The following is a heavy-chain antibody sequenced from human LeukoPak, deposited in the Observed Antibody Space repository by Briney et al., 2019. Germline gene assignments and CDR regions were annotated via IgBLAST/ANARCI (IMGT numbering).Heavy chain of an antibody. D-gene: IGHD3-22*01. CDR2: MNPNSGNT. Sequence: APVKVSCKASGYTFTSYDINWVRQATGQGLEWMGWMNPNSGNTGYAQKFQGRVTMTRNTSISTAYMELSSLRSEDTAVYYCARGAPDYYDSSGYNFDYWGQGTLVTVSS. CDR3: ARGAPDYYDSSGYNFDY. V-gene: IGHV1-8*01. J-gene: IGHJ4*02. CDR1: GYTFTSYD.